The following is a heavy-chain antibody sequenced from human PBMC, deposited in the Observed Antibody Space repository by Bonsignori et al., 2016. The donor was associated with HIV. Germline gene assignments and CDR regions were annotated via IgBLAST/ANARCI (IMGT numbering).Heavy chain of an antibody. CDR1: GGSISSDY. V-gene: IGHV4-59*01. J-gene: IGHJ4*02. CDR3: ARANVFLYYFEY. CDR2: VYYSGST. D-gene: IGHD2-21*01. Sequence: SETLSLTCSVSGGSISSDYWSWIRQPPGKKLEWIGNVYYSGSTKYNPSLRSRVTISVDTSKNQFSLRLSSVSAADTAVYYCARANVFLYYFEYWGQGMLVTVSS.